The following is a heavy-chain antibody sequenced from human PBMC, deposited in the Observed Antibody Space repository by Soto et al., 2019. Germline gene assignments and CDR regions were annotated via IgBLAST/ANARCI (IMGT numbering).Heavy chain of an antibody. J-gene: IGHJ6*02. D-gene: IGHD2-15*01. Sequence: ASVKVSCKASGYTFTGYYMHWVRQAPGQGLEWMGWINPNSGGTNYAQKFQGRVTMTRDTSISTAYMELSRLRSDDTAVYYCERDPYSTFRPYYYYYGMDVWGQGTTVTVSS. CDR3: ERDPYSTFRPYYYYYGMDV. CDR1: GYTFTGYY. CDR2: INPNSGGT. V-gene: IGHV1-2*02.